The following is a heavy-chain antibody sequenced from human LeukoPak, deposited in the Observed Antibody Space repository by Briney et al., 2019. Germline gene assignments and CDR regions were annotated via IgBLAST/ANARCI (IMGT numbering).Heavy chain of an antibody. J-gene: IGHJ4*02. V-gene: IGHV3-33*08. CDR3: ARDRYGSSSPLDY. Sequence: GGSLRLSCAASGFTFSSYWMHWVRQAPGKGLEWVVVIWYDGSKVLYADSVKGRFTVSRDNSKNTLYLQMNSLRGEDTAVYYCARDRYGSSSPLDYWGQGTLVTVSS. D-gene: IGHD6-6*01. CDR2: IWYDGSKV. CDR1: GFTFSSYW.